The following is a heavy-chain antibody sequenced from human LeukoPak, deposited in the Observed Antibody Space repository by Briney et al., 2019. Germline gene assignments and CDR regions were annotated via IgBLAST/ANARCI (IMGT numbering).Heavy chain of an antibody. CDR2: ITNRGSGSTI. J-gene: IGHJ4*02. V-gene: IGHV3-48*03. D-gene: IGHD3-22*01. CDR1: GFTFSSYE. Sequence: GGSLRLSCAASGFTFSSYEMNWVRQAPGKGLEWVSYITNRGSGSTIYYAGSVKGRFTVSRDDAKNSLYLQMNSLRAEDTAVYYCARSYYYDSSGYLHWGQGTLVTVSS. CDR3: ARSYYYDSSGYLH.